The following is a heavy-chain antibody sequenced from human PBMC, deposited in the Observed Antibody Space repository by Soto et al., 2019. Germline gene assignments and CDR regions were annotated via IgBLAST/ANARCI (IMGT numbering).Heavy chain of an antibody. V-gene: IGHV4-34*01. J-gene: IGHJ4*02. CDR2: INHSGST. CDR3: ARGLHFWSGYFPR. CDR1: GGSFSGYY. D-gene: IGHD3-3*02. Sequence: QVQLQQWGAGLLKPSETLSLTCAVYGGSFSGYYWSWIRQPPGKGLEWIGEINHSGSTNYNPSLKSRVTISVDTSKNQLSLKLSSVTAADTAVYYCARGLHFWSGYFPRWGQGTLVTVSS.